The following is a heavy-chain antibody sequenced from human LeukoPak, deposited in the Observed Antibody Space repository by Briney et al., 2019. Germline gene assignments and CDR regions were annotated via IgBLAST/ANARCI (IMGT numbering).Heavy chain of an antibody. J-gene: IGHJ4*02. CDR2: ISSSSSYI. Sequence: GGSLRVSCAASGFTFSSYSMNWVRQAPGKGLEWVSSISSSSSYIYYADSVKGRFTISRDNAKSSLYLQMNSLRAEDTAVYYCARDRSVSGYSSLGFDYWGQGTLVTVSS. V-gene: IGHV3-21*01. D-gene: IGHD6-19*01. CDR3: ARDRSVSGYSSLGFDY. CDR1: GFTFSSYS.